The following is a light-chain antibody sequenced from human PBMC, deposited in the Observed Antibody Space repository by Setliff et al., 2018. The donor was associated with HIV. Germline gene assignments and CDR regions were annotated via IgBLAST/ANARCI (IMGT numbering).Light chain of an antibody. CDR2: SSD. Sequence: QSVLTQPPSASGTPGQRITISCSGSSSNIGINSVNWYQQVPGTAPKLLIYSSDQWPSGVPDRFSGSKSGTSASLAISGLQSEDGADYYCAAWDDSLNGYVFGRGTKV. CDR1: SSNIGINS. CDR3: AAWDDSLNGYV. J-gene: IGLJ1*01. V-gene: IGLV1-44*01.